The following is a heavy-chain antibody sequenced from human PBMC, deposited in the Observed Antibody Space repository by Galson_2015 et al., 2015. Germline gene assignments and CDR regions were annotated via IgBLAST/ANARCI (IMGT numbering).Heavy chain of an antibody. V-gene: IGHV4-61*02. CDR1: GGSTSSGSYY. J-gene: IGHJ4*02. D-gene: IGHD2-2*01. CDR2: IYTSGST. Sequence: TLSLTCTVSGGSTSSGSYYWSWIRQPAGKGLEWIGRIYTSGSTNYNPSLKSRVTISVDTSKNQFSLKLSSVTAADTAVYYCAREVLTRRYCSSTSCYVGERRIDYWGQGTLVTVSS. CDR3: AREVLTRRYCSSTSCYVGERRIDY.